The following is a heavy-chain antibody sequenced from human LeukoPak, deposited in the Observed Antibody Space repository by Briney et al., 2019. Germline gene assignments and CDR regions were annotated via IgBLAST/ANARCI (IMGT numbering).Heavy chain of an antibody. D-gene: IGHD6-13*01. V-gene: IGHV4-4*07. CDR1: GGSISSYY. CDR3: AREVMMAAAGRDYYYGMDV. J-gene: IGHJ6*02. CDR2: IYTSGST. Sequence: SETLSLTCTVSGGSISSYYWSWIRQPAGKGLEWIGRIYTSGSTKYNPSLKSRVTMSADTSKNQCSLKVTSVTAADTAVYYCAREVMMAAAGRDYYYGMDVWGQGTTVTVSS.